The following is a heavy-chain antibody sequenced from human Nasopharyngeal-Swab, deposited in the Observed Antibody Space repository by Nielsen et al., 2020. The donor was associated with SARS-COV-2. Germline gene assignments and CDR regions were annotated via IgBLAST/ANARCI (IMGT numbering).Heavy chain of an antibody. V-gene: IGHV4-31*03. D-gene: IGHD3-10*01. CDR3: AREERAVRGMSSDAFDI. CDR1: GCSISSCGYY. CDR2: IYYSWST. J-gene: IGHJ3*02. Sequence: SETLSLTCTVSGCSISSCGYYWSWIRQHPGKGLESIGYIYYSWSTYYNPSLKSRVTISVDTSKNQFSLKLSSVTAADTAVYYCAREERAVRGMSSDAFDIWGQGTMVTVSS.